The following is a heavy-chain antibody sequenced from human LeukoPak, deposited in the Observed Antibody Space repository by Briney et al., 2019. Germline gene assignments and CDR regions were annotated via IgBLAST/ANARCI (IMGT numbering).Heavy chain of an antibody. CDR3: ARATGIAAAGSHLV. CDR2: IYYSGST. D-gene: IGHD6-13*01. J-gene: IGHJ4*02. Sequence: SETLSLTCTVSGGSISSYYWSWIRQPPGKGLEWIGYIYYSGSTNYNPSLKSRVTISVDTSKNQFSLKLSSVTAADTAVYYGARATGIAAAGSHLVWGQGTLVTVSS. CDR1: GGSISSYY. V-gene: IGHV4-59*01.